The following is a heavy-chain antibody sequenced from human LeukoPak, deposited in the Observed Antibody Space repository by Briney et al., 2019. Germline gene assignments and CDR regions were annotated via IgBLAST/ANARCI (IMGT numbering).Heavy chain of an antibody. Sequence: PGGSLRLSCAASGITFSSYAMTWVRQAPGKGLEWVSAISGSGGSTYYADSVKGRFTISRDNSKNTLYLQMNSLRAEDTAVYHCVKDQFTSSSWYKGDYWGQGTLVTVSS. V-gene: IGHV3-23*01. J-gene: IGHJ4*02. D-gene: IGHD6-13*01. CDR1: GITFSSYA. CDR3: VKDQFTSSSWYKGDY. CDR2: ISGSGGST.